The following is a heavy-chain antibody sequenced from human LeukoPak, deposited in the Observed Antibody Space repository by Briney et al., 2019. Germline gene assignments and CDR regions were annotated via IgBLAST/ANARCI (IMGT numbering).Heavy chain of an antibody. V-gene: IGHV3-7*01. CDR1: GFTFSSYW. J-gene: IGHJ6*02. Sequence: PGGSLRLSCAASGFTFSSYWMSWVRQAPGKGLEWVANIKQDGSEKYYVDSVKGRFTISRDNAKNSLYLQMNSLRAEDTAVYYCARVAGRITMVRGVVRYYYYGMDVWGQGTTVTVSS. CDR2: IKQDGSEK. D-gene: IGHD3-10*01. CDR3: ARVAGRITMVRGVVRYYYYGMDV.